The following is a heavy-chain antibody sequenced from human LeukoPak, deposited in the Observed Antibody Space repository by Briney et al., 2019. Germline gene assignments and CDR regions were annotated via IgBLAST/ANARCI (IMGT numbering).Heavy chain of an antibody. V-gene: IGHV3-66*01. Sequence: GGSLRLSCAASGFTFSSNYMSWVRQAPGKGLEWVSVLYSSGTTYYADSVKGRFSISRDDSKNTLYLQLNSLRAEDTAVYYCARSSGNYLIFDFWGQGTLVTVSS. J-gene: IGHJ4*02. CDR3: ARSSGNYLIFDF. CDR1: GFTFSSNY. CDR2: LYSSGTT. D-gene: IGHD1-26*01.